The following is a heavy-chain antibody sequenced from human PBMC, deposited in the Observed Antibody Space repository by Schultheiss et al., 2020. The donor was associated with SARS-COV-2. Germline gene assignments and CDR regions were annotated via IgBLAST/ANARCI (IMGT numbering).Heavy chain of an antibody. V-gene: IGHV4-4*07. D-gene: IGHD2-21*02. CDR3: ARDLRAEVVTAFDS. CDR2: IYTSGST. CDR1: GGSISSYY. J-gene: IGHJ5*01. Sequence: SETLSLTCTVSGGSISSYYWSWIRQPAGKGLEWIGRIYTSGSTYYNPSLKSRVTISVDTSQNHFSLRLNSMTAADTAVYYCARDLRAEVVTAFDSWGQGTLVTVSS.